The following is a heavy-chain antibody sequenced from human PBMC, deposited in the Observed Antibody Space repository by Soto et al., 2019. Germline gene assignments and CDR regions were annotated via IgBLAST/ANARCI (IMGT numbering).Heavy chain of an antibody. J-gene: IGHJ4*02. D-gene: IGHD3-22*01. CDR2: INAGNGNT. CDR1: GYTITSYA. V-gene: IGHV1-3*01. Sequence: ASVKVSWKASGYTITSYAMHWVRQAPGQRLEWMGWINAGNGNTKYSQKFQGRVTITRDTSASTAYMELSSRRSEDTAVYYCSLSHLDSRGYSLGYCGQGPLVTGFS. CDR3: SLSHLDSRGYSLGY.